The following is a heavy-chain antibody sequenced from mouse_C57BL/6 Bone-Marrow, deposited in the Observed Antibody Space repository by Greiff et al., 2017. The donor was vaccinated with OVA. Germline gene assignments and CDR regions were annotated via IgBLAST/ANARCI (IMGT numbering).Heavy chain of an antibody. CDR1: GYTFTDYN. V-gene: IGHV1-18*01. CDR3: ARDSYGNYDEYYFDY. J-gene: IGHJ2*01. CDR2: INPNNGGT. Sequence: EVQLQQSGPELVKPGASVKIPCKASGYTFTDYNMDWVKQSHGKSLEWIGDINPNNGGTIYNQKFKGKATLTVDKSSSTAYMELRSLTSEDTAVYYCARDSYGNYDEYYFDYRGQGTTLTVSS. D-gene: IGHD2-1*01.